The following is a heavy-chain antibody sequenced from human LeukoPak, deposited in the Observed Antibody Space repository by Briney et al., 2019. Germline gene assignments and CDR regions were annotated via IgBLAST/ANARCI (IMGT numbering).Heavy chain of an antibody. V-gene: IGHV3-48*03. CDR2: ISSSGSTI. CDR3: ARHSNGWSEGTY. J-gene: IGHJ4*02. D-gene: IGHD6-19*01. CDR1: GFTFSSYE. Sequence: GGSLRLSCAASGFTFSSYEMNWVRQAPGKGLEWVSYISSSGSTIYYADSVKGRFTISRDNAKNSLYLQMNSLRAEDTAVYYCARHSNGWSEGTYWGQGTLVTVTS.